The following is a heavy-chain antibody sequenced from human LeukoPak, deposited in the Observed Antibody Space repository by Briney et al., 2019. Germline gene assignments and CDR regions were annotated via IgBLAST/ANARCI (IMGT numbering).Heavy chain of an antibody. Sequence: GGPLRLSCAASGFTVSSNYMSWVRQAPGKGLEWVSVIYSGGSTYYADSVKGRFTISRDNSKNTLYLQMNSLRAEDTAVYYCARAAPIFGVVRAFDYWGQGTLVTVSS. V-gene: IGHV3-66*02. CDR1: GFTVSSNY. D-gene: IGHD3-3*01. CDR3: ARAAPIFGVVRAFDY. J-gene: IGHJ4*02. CDR2: IYSGGST.